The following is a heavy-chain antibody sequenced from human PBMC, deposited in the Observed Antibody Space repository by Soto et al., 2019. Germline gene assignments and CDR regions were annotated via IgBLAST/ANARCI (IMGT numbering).Heavy chain of an antibody. CDR3: ARAMIVVVPSLFDY. Sequence: QVQLQESGPGLVKPSQTLSLTCTVSGGSISSGGYYWSWIRQHPGKGLEWIGYIYYSGSTYYNPSLKSRVTXXVXTSXNQFSLKLSSVTAADTAVYYCARAMIVVVPSLFDYWGQGTLVTVSS. D-gene: IGHD3-22*01. V-gene: IGHV4-31*03. CDR1: GGSISSGGYY. CDR2: IYYSGST. J-gene: IGHJ4*02.